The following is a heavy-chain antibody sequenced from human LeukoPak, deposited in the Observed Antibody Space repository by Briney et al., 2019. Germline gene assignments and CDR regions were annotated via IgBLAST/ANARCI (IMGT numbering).Heavy chain of an antibody. V-gene: IGHV4-59*01. Sequence: PSETLSLTCTVSGGSLSCYYWSWIRQPPGKGLEWIGYIYYSGSTNYNPSLKSRVTISVDTSKHQFSLKLSSVTAADTAWYYFPRGGVKWGSVDYGGRGTLVTVSS. D-gene: IGHD7-27*01. CDR1: GGSLSCYY. CDR3: PRGGVKWGSVDY. CDR2: IYYSGST. J-gene: IGHJ4*02.